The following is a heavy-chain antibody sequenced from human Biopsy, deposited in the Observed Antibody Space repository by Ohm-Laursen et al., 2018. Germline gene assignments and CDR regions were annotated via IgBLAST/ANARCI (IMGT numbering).Heavy chain of an antibody. CDR1: RYTFTTYY. V-gene: IGHV1-46*01. J-gene: IGHJ4*02. Sequence: GSSVKVSCKAPRYTFTTYYIHWVRQAPGQGLEWMGIINPGGNSTAYTQNFQGRVTMTWDTSTTTVYMELSSLRSEDTAVYYCVLASFDYWGQGTLVTVPS. CDR3: VLASFDY. CDR2: INPGGNST.